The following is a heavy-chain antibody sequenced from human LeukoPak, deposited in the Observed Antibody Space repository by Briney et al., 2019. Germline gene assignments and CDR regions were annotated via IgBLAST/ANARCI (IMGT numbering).Heavy chain of an antibody. CDR2: ISGSSNYI. CDR3: ARVARISSGWEHDAFDI. V-gene: IGHV3-21*01. CDR1: GFTFSSYS. D-gene: IGHD6-19*01. Sequence: GGSLRLSCAASGFTFSSYSMNWVRQAPGKGLQWVSSISGSSNYIYYADSVRGRFTISRDNAKNSLYLQMNSLRAEDTAVYYCARVARISSGWEHDAFDIWGQGTMVTVSS. J-gene: IGHJ3*02.